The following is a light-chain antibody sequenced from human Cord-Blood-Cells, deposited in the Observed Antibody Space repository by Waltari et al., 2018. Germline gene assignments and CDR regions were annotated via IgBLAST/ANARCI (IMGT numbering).Light chain of an antibody. CDR1: QSVSSN. CDR2: GAS. CDR3: QQYNNWPLYT. V-gene: IGKV3-15*01. J-gene: IGKJ2*01. Sequence: ELVMTQSPATLSVSPGERATLSCRASQSVSSNLAWYQQKPGQAPRLLIYGASTRATGIPARFSGSGSGTEFTLTISSLQSEDVAVYYCQQYNNWPLYTFGQGTKLEIK.